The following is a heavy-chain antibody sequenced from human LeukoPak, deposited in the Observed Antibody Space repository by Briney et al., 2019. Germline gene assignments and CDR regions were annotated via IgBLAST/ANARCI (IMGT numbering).Heavy chain of an antibody. CDR2: ISSSSSTI. CDR3: ARDSHVLRYFDWLTDAFDI. Sequence: GGSLRLSCAASGFTFSSYSMNWVRQAPGKGLEWVSYISSSSSTIYYADSVKGRFTISRDNAKNSLYLQMNSLRAEDTAVYYCARDSHVLRYFDWLTDAFDIWGQGTMVTVSS. J-gene: IGHJ3*02. V-gene: IGHV3-48*04. D-gene: IGHD3-9*01. CDR1: GFTFSSYS.